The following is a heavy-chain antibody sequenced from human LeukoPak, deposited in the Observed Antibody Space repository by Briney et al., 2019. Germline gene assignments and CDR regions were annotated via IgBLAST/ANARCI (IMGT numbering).Heavy chain of an antibody. CDR1: GGSISSYY. CDR2: IYYSGST. J-gene: IGHJ3*02. D-gene: IGHD3-16*01. V-gene: IGHV4-59*08. Sequence: SETLSLTCTVSGGSISSYYWGWIRQPPGKGLEWIGYIYYSGSTNYNPSLKSRVTISVDTSKSQVSLKLSSVTAADTAMYYCARHWFGGDYAFDIWGQGTVVTVSS. CDR3: ARHWFGGDYAFDI.